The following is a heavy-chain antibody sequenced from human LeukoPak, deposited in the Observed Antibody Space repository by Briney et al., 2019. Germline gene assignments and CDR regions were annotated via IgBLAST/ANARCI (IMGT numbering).Heavy chain of an antibody. CDR2: ISSSSSYI. D-gene: IGHD4-17*01. CDR1: GFTFSSYS. J-gene: IGHJ4*02. CDR3: ARALSIYGVPDY. Sequence: GGSPRLSCAASGFTFSSYSMNWVRQAPGKGLEWVSSISSSSSYIYYADSVKGRFTISRDNAKNSLYLQMNSLRAEDTAVYYCARALSIYGVPDYWGQGTLVTVSS. V-gene: IGHV3-21*01.